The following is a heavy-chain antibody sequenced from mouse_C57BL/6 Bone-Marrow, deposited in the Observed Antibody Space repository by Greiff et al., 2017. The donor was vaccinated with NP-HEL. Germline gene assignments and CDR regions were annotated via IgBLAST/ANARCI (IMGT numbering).Heavy chain of an antibody. V-gene: IGHV5-6*01. CDR1: GFTFSSYG. CDR3: ARHLY. J-gene: IGHJ4*01. CDR2: ISSGGSYT. Sequence: EVQGVESGGDLVKPGGSLKLSCAASGFTFSSYGMSWVRQTPDKRLEWVATISSGGSYTYYPDSVKGRFTISRDNAKNTLYLQMSSLKSEDTAMYYCARHLYWGQGTSVTVSS.